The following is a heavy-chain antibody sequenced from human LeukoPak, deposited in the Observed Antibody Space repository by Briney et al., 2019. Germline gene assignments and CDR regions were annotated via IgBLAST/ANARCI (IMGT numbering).Heavy chain of an antibody. D-gene: IGHD4-11*01. Sequence: GASVKASCKASGYTFTSYGISWVRQAPGQGLEWMGWISAYNGNTKYAQKLQGRVTMTTDTSTRTAYLELRSLIFDDTAVYYCARVGRAVTTSGAYYFDYWGQGTLVTVSS. CDR3: ARVGRAVTTSGAYYFDY. CDR1: GYTFTSYG. CDR2: ISAYNGNT. V-gene: IGHV1-18*01. J-gene: IGHJ4*02.